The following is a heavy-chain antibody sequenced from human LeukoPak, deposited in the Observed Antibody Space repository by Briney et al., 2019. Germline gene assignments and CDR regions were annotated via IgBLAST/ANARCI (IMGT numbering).Heavy chain of an antibody. CDR2: IPSGGTNT. D-gene: IGHD5-18*01. Sequence: GGSLRLSCVASGFPFRTYGMSWVRQAPGKGLEWVSAIPSGGTNTYYADSVKGRFTISRDNSENTLYLQMNSLRAEDTAVYYCANFSPSYYFDYWGQGTLVTVSS. V-gene: IGHV3-23*05. J-gene: IGHJ4*02. CDR3: ANFSPSYYFDY. CDR1: GFPFRTYG.